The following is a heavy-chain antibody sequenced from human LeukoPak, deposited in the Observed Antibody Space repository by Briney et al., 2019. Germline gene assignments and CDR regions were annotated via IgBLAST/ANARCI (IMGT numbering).Heavy chain of an antibody. D-gene: IGHD2-21*01. Sequence: GGSLRLSCAASGFTFSSYAMSWVRQAPGKGLEWVSAISGSGGSTFYADSVKGRFTISRDNSNYMLFLHMNNLRAEDTAIYYCAKHPYNYYYLDVWGKGTTVTVSS. CDR3: AKHPYNYYYLDV. CDR2: ISGSGGST. J-gene: IGHJ6*03. CDR1: GFTFSSYA. V-gene: IGHV3-23*01.